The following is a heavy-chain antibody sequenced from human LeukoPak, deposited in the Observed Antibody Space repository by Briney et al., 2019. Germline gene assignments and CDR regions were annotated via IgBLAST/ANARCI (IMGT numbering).Heavy chain of an antibody. Sequence: GGSLRLSCAASGFTFSVHWMSWVRQAPGKGLEWVANIKPDGSEKNYVDSVKGRFTISRDNAKNSLYLQMNSLRPEDTAVYYCARGPDFYYFMDVWGKGTTVTVSS. J-gene: IGHJ6*03. CDR2: IKPDGSEK. D-gene: IGHD3-3*01. CDR1: GFTFSVHW. V-gene: IGHV3-7*01. CDR3: ARGPDFYYFMDV.